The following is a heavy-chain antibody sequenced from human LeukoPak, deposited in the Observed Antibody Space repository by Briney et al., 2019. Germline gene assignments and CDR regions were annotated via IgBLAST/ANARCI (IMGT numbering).Heavy chain of an antibody. CDR2: INPNSGGA. Sequence: GASVKVSCKASGYTFTSYAMNWVRQAPGQGLEWMGWINPNSGGANYAQKFQGRVTMTRDTSISTAYMELSRLRSDDTAVYYCGFVSSIAAPIDYWGQGTLVTVSS. CDR1: GYTFTSYA. CDR3: GFVSSIAAPIDY. V-gene: IGHV1-2*02. D-gene: IGHD6-6*01. J-gene: IGHJ4*02.